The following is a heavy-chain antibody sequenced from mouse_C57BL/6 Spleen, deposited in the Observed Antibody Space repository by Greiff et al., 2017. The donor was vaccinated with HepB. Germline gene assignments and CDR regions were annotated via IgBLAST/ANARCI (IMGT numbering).Heavy chain of an antibody. J-gene: IGHJ4*01. Sequence: VQLKESGAELVRPGASVKLSCTASGFNIKDYYMHWVKQRPEQGLEWIGRIDPEDGDTEYAPKFQGKATMTADTSSNTAYLQLSSLTSEDTAVYYCTYSSGYVDYYAMDYWGQGTSVTVSS. V-gene: IGHV14-1*01. CDR2: IDPEDGDT. D-gene: IGHD3-2*02. CDR1: GFNIKDYY. CDR3: TYSSGYVDYYAMDY.